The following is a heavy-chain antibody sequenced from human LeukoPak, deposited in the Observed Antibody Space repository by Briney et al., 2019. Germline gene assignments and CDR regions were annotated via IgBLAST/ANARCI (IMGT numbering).Heavy chain of an antibody. V-gene: IGHV3-7*01. J-gene: IGHJ6*02. CDR2: IKEDGSEG. D-gene: IGHD3-10*01. Sequence: GGSLRLSCAASGFTFSDYYMSWIRQAPGKGLEWVANIKEDGSEGYYVDSVKGRFTISRDNAKNSLYLQMNSLRAEDTAVYYCAITMVWGPIDYYYGVDVWGQGTTVTVSS. CDR1: GFTFSDYY. CDR3: AITMVWGPIDYYYGVDV.